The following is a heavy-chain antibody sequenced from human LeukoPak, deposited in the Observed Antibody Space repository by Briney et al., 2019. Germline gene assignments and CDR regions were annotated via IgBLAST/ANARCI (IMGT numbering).Heavy chain of an antibody. D-gene: IGHD6-25*01. Sequence: PSETLSLTCANYGGSFSHYYWSWIRQSPGKGLEWVGEIHPSGITSFNPSLESRVSISKDTSKNQFSLKLTSVTAADTAVYYCSRGSDESKTGDYWGQGTLVTVSS. CDR2: IHPSGIT. CDR3: SRGSDESKTGDY. V-gene: IGHV4-34*01. J-gene: IGHJ4*02. CDR1: GGSFSHYY.